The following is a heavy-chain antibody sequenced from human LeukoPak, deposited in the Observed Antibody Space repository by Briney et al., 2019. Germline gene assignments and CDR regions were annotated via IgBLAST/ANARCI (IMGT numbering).Heavy chain of an antibody. V-gene: IGHV1-69*04. CDR2: IIPILGIA. Sequence: GASVKVSCKASGGTFSSYAISWVRQAPGQGLEWMGRIIPILGIANYAQKFQGRVTITADKSTSTAYMELSSLRSEDTAVYYCAKQTGTTGGSFDYWGQGTLVTVSS. D-gene: IGHD1-1*01. CDR1: GGTFSSYA. CDR3: AKQTGTTGGSFDY. J-gene: IGHJ4*02.